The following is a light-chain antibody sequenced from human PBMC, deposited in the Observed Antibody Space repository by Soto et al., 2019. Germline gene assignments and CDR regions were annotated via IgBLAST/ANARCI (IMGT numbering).Light chain of an antibody. CDR3: CSYAGIYTWV. J-gene: IGLJ3*02. Sequence: HSVLTQPRSVSGSPGQSVTISCTGTSSDVGGYNFVSWYQHHPGKAPKLMIYDVSKRPSGVPDRFSGSKSGNTASLTISGLQAEDEADYYCCSYAGIYTWVFGGGTKVTVL. CDR2: DVS. V-gene: IGLV2-11*01. CDR1: SSDVGGYNF.